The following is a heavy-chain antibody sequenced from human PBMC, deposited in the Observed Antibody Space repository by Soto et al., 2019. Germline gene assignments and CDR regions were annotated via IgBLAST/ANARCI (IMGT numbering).Heavy chain of an antibody. CDR2: IWYDGSNK. CDR3: ESVGIRWTYYYAMDV. D-gene: IGHD2-15*01. V-gene: IGHV3-33*01. CDR1: GFTFSSYG. J-gene: IGHJ6*02. Sequence: WGSLRLSCAASGFTFSSYGMHWVRQAPGKGLEWVAVIWYDGSNKYYADSVKGRFTISRDNSKNTLYLQMNSLRAEDTAVYYCESVGIRWTYYYAMDVWGQGSTVTVSS.